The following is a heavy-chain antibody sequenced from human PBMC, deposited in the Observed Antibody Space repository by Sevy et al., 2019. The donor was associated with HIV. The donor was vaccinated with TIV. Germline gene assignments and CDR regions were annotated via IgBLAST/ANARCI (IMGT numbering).Heavy chain of an antibody. J-gene: IGHJ4*02. CDR1: GFTFSAYA. CDR3: ARGGYYYDNAAYYAFDS. Sequence: GGSLRLSCTTSGFTFSAYAMHWVRQAPGKGREWVAIIWSDGAYQYHGDSVKGRLTISRDNSKNTLYLQMNSLRVEDTAVYYCARGGYYYDNAAYYAFDSWGQGTLVTVSS. D-gene: IGHD3-22*01. CDR2: IWSDGAYQ. V-gene: IGHV3-33*01.